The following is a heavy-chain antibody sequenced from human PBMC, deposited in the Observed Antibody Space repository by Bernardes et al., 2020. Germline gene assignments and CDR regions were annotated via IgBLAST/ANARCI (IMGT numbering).Heavy chain of an antibody. D-gene: IGHD2-15*01. CDR2: INGDGSDT. CDR1: GFSFSSYW. V-gene: IGHV3-74*01. Sequence: SLRLSCAASGFSFSSYWMHWVRQAPGKGLMWVSRINGDGSDTRYADSVKGRFTISRDNAKDTLYLQMNSLRVEDTAVYFCARRHPVSGTFHYWGQGTLVAVSS. J-gene: IGHJ4*02. CDR3: ARRHPVSGTFHY.